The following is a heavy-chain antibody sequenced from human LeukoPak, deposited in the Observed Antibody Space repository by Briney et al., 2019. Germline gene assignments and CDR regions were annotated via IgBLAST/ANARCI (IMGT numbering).Heavy chain of an antibody. V-gene: IGHV3-23*01. J-gene: IGHJ4*02. CDR1: GFTFSSYA. D-gene: IGHD3-3*01. CDR2: INGSGGST. CDR3: AKDTIFGVVINPYYFDY. Sequence: PGGSLRLSCAASGFTFSSYAMSWVRQAPGKGLEWVSAINGSGGSTYYADSVKGRFTISRDNSKNTLYLQMNSLRAEDTAVYYCAKDTIFGVVINPYYFDYWGQGTLVTVSS.